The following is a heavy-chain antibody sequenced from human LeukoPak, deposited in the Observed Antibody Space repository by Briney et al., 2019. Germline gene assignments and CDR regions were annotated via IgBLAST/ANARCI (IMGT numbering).Heavy chain of an antibody. V-gene: IGHV7-4-1*02. D-gene: IGHD3-22*01. Sequence: ASVKVSCKASGYTFTSYAMNWVRQAPGQGLEWMGWINTNTGNPTYAQGFTGRFVFSLDTSVSTAYLQISSLKAEDTAVYYCARQSLYYDSSGYYGYYFDYWGQGTLVTVSS. CDR1: GYTFTSYA. CDR2: INTNTGNP. J-gene: IGHJ4*02. CDR3: ARQSLYYDSSGYYGYYFDY.